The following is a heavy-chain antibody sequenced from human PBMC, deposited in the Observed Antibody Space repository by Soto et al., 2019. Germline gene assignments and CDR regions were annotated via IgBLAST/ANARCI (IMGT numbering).Heavy chain of an antibody. J-gene: IGHJ6*03. CDR1: GDSVSSNSAA. D-gene: IGHD5-12*01. CDR3: ARGWMGGYDLYYYYYYMEV. V-gene: IGHV6-1*01. Sequence: SQTLSLTCAISGDSVSSNSAAWNWIRQSPSRGLEWPGRTYYRSKWYNDYAVSVKSRITINPDTSKNQFSLQLNSVTPEDTAVYYCARGWMGGYDLYYYYYYMEVWGKGTTVTVSS. CDR2: TYYRSKWYN.